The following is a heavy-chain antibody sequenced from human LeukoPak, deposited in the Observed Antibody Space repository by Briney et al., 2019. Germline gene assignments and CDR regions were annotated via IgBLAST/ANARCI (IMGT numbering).Heavy chain of an antibody. CDR1: GFTFSSYG. J-gene: IGHJ4*02. Sequence: PGGSLRLSCAASGFTFSSYGMHWVRQAPGKGLEWVAVISYDGSNKYYTDSVKGRFTTSRDNSKNTLYLQMNSLRAEDTAVYYCARSLLVTAINYWGQGTLVTVSS. CDR2: ISYDGSNK. D-gene: IGHD2-21*02. V-gene: IGHV3-30*19. CDR3: ARSLLVTAINY.